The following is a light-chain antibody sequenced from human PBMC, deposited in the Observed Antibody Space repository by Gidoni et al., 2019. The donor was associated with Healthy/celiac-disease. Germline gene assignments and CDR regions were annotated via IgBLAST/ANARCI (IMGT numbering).Light chain of an antibody. V-gene: IGKV1-9*01. CDR3: QQLSSSPLT. CDR1: QGIRSY. Sequence: DIQLTQSPSFLSASVGDRVTITCRDSQGIRSYLAWYQQKPGKAPKLLIYAASTLQGGVPSRFSGSGSGTEFTLTISSLQPEDFATYSCQQLSSSPLTFGPXTKVDIK. CDR2: AAS. J-gene: IGKJ3*01.